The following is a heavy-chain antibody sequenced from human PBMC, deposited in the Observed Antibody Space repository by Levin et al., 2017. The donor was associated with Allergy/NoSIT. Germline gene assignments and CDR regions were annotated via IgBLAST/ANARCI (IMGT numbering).Heavy chain of an antibody. CDR1: GFTFSSYS. V-gene: IGHV3-21*01. CDR2: ISSSSSYI. Sequence: GESLKISCAASGFTFSSYSMNWVRQAPGKGLEWVSSISSSSSYIYYADSVKGRFTISRDNAKNSLYLQMNSLRAEDTAVYYCAREVGALGVFDYWGQGTLVTVSS. CDR3: AREVGALGVFDY. J-gene: IGHJ4*02. D-gene: IGHD1-26*01.